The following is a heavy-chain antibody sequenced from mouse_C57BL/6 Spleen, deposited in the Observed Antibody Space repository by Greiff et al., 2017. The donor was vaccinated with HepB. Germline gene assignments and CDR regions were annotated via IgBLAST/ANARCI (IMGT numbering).Heavy chain of an antibody. CDR3: ARDALYGSSLYAMDY. CDR2: ISDGGSYT. Sequence: EVHLVESGGGLVKPGGSLKLSCAASGFTFSSYAMSWVRQTPEKRLEWVATISDGGSYTYYPDNVKGRFTISRDNAKNNLYLQMSHLKSEDTAMYYCARDALYGSSLYAMDYWGQGTSVTVSS. V-gene: IGHV5-4*01. J-gene: IGHJ4*01. CDR1: GFTFSSYA. D-gene: IGHD1-1*01.